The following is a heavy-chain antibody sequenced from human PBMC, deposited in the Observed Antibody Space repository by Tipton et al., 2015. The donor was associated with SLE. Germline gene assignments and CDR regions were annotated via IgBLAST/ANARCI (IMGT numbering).Heavy chain of an antibody. CDR1: GGSISSGDYY. J-gene: IGHJ5*02. D-gene: IGHD6-6*01. CDR3: ATRSLAARSRWFDP. CDR2: IDHSGST. Sequence: TLSLTCTVSGGSISSGDYYWSWIRQPPGKGLEWIGEIDHSGSTNYNPSLKSRVTISVDTSKNQFSLKLSSVTAADTAVYYCATRSLAARSRWFDPWGQGTLVTVSS. V-gene: IGHV4-39*07.